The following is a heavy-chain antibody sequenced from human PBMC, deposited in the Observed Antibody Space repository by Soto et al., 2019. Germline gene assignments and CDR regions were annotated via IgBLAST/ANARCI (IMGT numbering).Heavy chain of an antibody. V-gene: IGHV1-8*01. CDR3: AIVGMTLQLHYYYYGMDV. D-gene: IGHD1-1*01. CDR1: GYTFTSYD. Sequence: ASVKVSCKASGYTFTSYDINWVRQATGQGLEWMGWMNPNSGNTGYAQKFQGRVTMTRNTSISTAYMELSSLRSEDTAVYYCAIVGMTLQLHYYYYGMDVWGQGTTVIVSS. J-gene: IGHJ6*02. CDR2: MNPNSGNT.